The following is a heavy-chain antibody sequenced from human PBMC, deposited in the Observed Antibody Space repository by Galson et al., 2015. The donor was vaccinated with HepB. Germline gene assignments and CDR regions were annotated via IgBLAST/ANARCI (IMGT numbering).Heavy chain of an antibody. V-gene: IGHV4-39*01. J-gene: IGHJ4*02. Sequence: SETLSLTCTVSGVSVTPANQYWAWIRQSPGKGPEWIVGITHGGSTHYNPPLKSRVTISIDKSKNQFSLKMTSVTAADTAVYFWASQPPASGDCWRGYKYYFDYWGQGVLVTVSS. CDR2: ITHGGST. D-gene: IGHD2-21*02. CDR3: ASQPPASGDCWRGYKYYFDY. CDR1: GVSVTPANQY.